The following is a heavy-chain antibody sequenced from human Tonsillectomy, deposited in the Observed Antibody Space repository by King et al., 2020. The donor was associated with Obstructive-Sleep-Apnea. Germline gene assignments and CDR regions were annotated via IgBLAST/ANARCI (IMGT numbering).Heavy chain of an antibody. V-gene: IGHV4-39*07. D-gene: IGHD5-18*01. CDR2: IHYNGRT. J-gene: IGHJ5*02. CDR3: AGEGGSTGYRWFDP. Sequence: QLQESSPGQVKSSETLSLTCTISGGSLSSGDYYWGWVRQPPGKGLEWIGSIHYNGRTYYSPSLKNRVTMSTDRSKNQFSLTLISVTAADTAIYYCAGEGGSTGYRWFDPWGQGTLITVSS. CDR1: GGSLSSGDYY.